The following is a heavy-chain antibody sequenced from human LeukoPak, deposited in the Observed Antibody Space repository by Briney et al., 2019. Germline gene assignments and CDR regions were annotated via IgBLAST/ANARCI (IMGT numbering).Heavy chain of an antibody. Sequence: GGSLRLSCAASGFTFSSYEMNWVRQAPGKGLEWVSYISSSGSTIYYADSVKGRFTISRDNAKNSLFLQMHSLRPEDTALYYCAKVGVRGVSTNWFDPWGQGTPVTV. CDR1: GFTFSSYE. CDR3: AKVGVRGVSTNWFDP. V-gene: IGHV3-48*03. J-gene: IGHJ5*02. CDR2: ISSSGSTI. D-gene: IGHD3-10*01.